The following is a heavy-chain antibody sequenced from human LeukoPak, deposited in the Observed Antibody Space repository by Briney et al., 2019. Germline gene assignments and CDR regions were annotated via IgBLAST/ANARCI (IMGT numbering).Heavy chain of an antibody. J-gene: IGHJ4*02. CDR3: ARGLAYYGSGSFFDY. D-gene: IGHD3-10*01. V-gene: IGHV4-61*05. Sequence: PSETLSLTCTVSGGSISSSSYYWGWIRQPPGKGLEWIGYIYYSGSTNYNPSLKSRVTISVDTSKNQFSLKLSSVTAADTAVYYCARGLAYYGSGSFFDYWGQGTLVTVSS. CDR1: GGSISSSSYY. CDR2: IYYSGST.